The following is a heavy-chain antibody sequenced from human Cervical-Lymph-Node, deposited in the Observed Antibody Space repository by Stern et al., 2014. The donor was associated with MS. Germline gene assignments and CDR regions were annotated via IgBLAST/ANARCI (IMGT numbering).Heavy chain of an antibody. CDR2: INTNTGNP. CDR1: GYTFTTYG. V-gene: IGHV7-4-1*02. D-gene: IGHD4/OR15-4a*01. J-gene: IGHJ6*02. Sequence: VQLVESESDLKKPGASVNVSCRASGYTFTTYGLNWARQAPGQGLEWMGWINTNTGNPTYAQGLTGRFVFSLDTSVSTAYLQISSLKAEDTAVYYCARLFLGAIRYGMDVWGQGTTVTVSS. CDR3: ARLFLGAIRYGMDV.